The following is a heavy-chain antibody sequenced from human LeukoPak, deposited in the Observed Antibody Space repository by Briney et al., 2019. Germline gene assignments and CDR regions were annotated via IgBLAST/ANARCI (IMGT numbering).Heavy chain of an antibody. Sequence: KPSETLSLTCTVSGGSISSSSYYWSWIRQPPGKGLEWIGYIYFSGSTNYNPSLKSRVTISVDTSKNQFSLKLSSVTAADTAVYYCARDEDGYNYLGAFDIWGQGTMVTVSS. CDR2: IYFSGST. CDR3: ARDEDGYNYLGAFDI. J-gene: IGHJ3*02. V-gene: IGHV4-61*01. CDR1: GGSISSSSYY. D-gene: IGHD5-24*01.